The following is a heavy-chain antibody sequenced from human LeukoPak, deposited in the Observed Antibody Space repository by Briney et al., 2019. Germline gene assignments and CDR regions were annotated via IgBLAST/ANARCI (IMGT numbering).Heavy chain of an antibody. V-gene: IGHV3-74*01. CDR2: INSDGSST. D-gene: IGHD6-6*01. CDR1: GFTFSSYW. J-gene: IGHJ4*01. CDR3: VTRMSSSSLLDY. Sequence: PGGSLRLSCAASGFTFSSYWMHWVRQAPGKGLVWVSRINSDGSSTSYADSVKGRFTISRDNAKNTLYLQMNSLRAEDTAVYYCVTRMSSSSLLDYWGQEPWSPSPQ.